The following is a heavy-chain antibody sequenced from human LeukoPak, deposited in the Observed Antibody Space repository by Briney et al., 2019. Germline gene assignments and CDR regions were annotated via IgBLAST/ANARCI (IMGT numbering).Heavy chain of an antibody. CDR2: IYHSGST. Sequence: SETLSLTCAVSGYSISSGYYWGWIRPPPGKGLEWIGSIYHSGSTYYNPSLKSRVTISVDTSKNQFSLKLSSVTAADTAVYYCARRWSGWGFPLGAYFDYWGQGTLVTVSS. J-gene: IGHJ4*02. D-gene: IGHD6-19*01. CDR3: ARRWSGWGFPLGAYFDY. V-gene: IGHV4-38-2*01. CDR1: GYSISSGYY.